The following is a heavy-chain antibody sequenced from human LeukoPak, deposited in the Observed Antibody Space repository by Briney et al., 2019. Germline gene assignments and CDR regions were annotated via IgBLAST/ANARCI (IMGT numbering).Heavy chain of an antibody. Sequence: GGSLRLSCAASGFTFSSYAMSWVRQAPGKGLEWVSGISGSTGTTYYADSVKGLFTISRDNSKNTLYLQMNSLRTEDTAVYYCARPPSTTWIHDAFDIWGQGTMVTVSS. J-gene: IGHJ3*02. V-gene: IGHV3-23*01. CDR2: ISGSTGTT. CDR1: GFTFSSYA. CDR3: ARPPSTTWIHDAFDI. D-gene: IGHD1-1*01.